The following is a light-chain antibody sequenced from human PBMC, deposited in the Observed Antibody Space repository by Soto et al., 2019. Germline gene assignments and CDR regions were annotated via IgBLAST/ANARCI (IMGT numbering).Light chain of an antibody. CDR2: ADN. CDR1: SSKIGNNY. V-gene: IGLV1-51*02. Sequence: QSVLTQPPSVSAAPGQRVTLPCSGTSSKIGNNYVSWYQHFPGTAPKLVIYADNKRPSEIPDRFPGSKSGTSATLGITGLQTGDEADYYCGTWDDSLSIYVFATGTKVTVL. J-gene: IGLJ1*01. CDR3: GTWDDSLSIYV.